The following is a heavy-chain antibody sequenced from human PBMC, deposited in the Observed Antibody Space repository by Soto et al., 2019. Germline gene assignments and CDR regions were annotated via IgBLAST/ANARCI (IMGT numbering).Heavy chain of an antibody. CDR3: ARDREAGYNFYYGRDV. CDR1: GADINTYS. J-gene: IGHJ6*02. CDR2: IYTSASI. D-gene: IGHD6-19*01. Sequence: SETLSLTCSVSGADINTYSWTWIRQPAGKGLEWIGRIYTSASINYNPSLKGRVTLSVDTSTNQVSLRLASVTAADTAIYYCARDREAGYNFYYGRDVWGQGTTVTVSS. V-gene: IGHV4-4*07.